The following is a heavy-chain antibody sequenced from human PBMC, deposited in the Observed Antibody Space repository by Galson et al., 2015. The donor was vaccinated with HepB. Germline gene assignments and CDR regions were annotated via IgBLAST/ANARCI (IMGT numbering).Heavy chain of an antibody. J-gene: IGHJ3*02. CDR2: IIPIFGIA. D-gene: IGHD5-24*01. CDR3: ARATPGRDGYNQEDAFDI. Sequence: SVKVSCKASGGTFSSYAISWVRQAPGQGLEWMGGIIPIFGIANYAQKFQGRVTITADESTSTAYMELSSLRSEDTAVYYCARATPGRDGYNQEDAFDIWGQGTMVTVSS. CDR1: GGTFSSYA. V-gene: IGHV1-69*13.